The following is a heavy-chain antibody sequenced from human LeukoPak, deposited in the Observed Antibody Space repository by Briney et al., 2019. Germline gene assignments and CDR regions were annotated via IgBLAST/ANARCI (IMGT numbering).Heavy chain of an antibody. D-gene: IGHD3-10*01. CDR3: ARDMSSGSSYYMDV. V-gene: IGHV4-39*07. CDR2: IYYSGST. CDR1: GGSISSSSYY. Sequence: SETLSLTCTVSGGSISSSSYYWGWIRQPPGKGLEWIESIYYSGSTYYNPSLKSRVTISVDTSKNQFSLKLSSVTAADTAVYYCARDMSSGSSYYMDVWGKGTTVTVSS. J-gene: IGHJ6*03.